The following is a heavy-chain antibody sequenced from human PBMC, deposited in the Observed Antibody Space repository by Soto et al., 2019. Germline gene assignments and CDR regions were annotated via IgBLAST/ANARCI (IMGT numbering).Heavy chain of an antibody. CDR1: GFTFSSYG. CDR2: IWYDGSNK. V-gene: IGHV3-33*01. D-gene: IGHD6-13*01. J-gene: IGHJ6*02. CDR3: ARDGAAAGPGRRDYYYGMDV. Sequence: GGSLRLSCAASGFTFSSYGMHWVRQAPGKGLEWVAVIWYDGSNKYYADSVKGRFTISRDNSKNTLYLQMNSLRAEDTAVYYCARDGAAAGPGRRDYYYGMDVWGQGTTVTVSS.